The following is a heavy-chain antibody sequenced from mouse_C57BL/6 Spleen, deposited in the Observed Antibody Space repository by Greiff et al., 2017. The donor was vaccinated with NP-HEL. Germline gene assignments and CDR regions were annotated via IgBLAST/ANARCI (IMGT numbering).Heavy chain of an antibody. Sequence: VQLQQPGAELVKPGASVKVSCTASGYTFTSYWMHWVKQRPGQGLEWIGRIHPSDSDTNYNQKFKGKATLTVDKSSSTAYMQLSSLTSEDSAVYYCAIRSYYSNYGAMDYWGQGTSVTVSS. D-gene: IGHD2-5*01. CDR3: AIRSYYSNYGAMDY. CDR1: GYTFTSYW. J-gene: IGHJ4*01. CDR2: IHPSDSDT. V-gene: IGHV1-74*01.